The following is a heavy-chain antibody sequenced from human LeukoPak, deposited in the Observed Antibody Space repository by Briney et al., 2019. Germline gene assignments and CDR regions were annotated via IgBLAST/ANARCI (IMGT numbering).Heavy chain of an antibody. CDR2: ISYSGST. CDR3: ARVINTFLHLDL. D-gene: IGHD3-16*01. CDR1: GGSISSGGYY. Sequence: SETLSLTCTVSGGSISSGGYYWSWIRQHPGKGLEWIGYISYSGSTYYNPSLRSRVTISVDTSKNQFSLKLSSVTAADTAVYYCARVINTFLHLDLWGQGTLVTVSS. V-gene: IGHV4-31*03. J-gene: IGHJ5*02.